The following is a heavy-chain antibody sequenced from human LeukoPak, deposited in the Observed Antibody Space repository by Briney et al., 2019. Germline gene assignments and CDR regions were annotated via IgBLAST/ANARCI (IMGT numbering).Heavy chain of an antibody. CDR3: ARGGSGYSYGYDY. J-gene: IGHJ4*02. CDR2: ISSSGSTI. D-gene: IGHD5-18*01. CDR1: GFTFSSYE. Sequence: PGGSLRLSCAASGFTFSSYEMNWVRQAPGKGLEWVSYISSSGSTIYHADSVKGRFTISRDNAKNSLYLQMNSLRAEDTAVYYCARGGSGYSYGYDYWGQGTLVTVSS. V-gene: IGHV3-48*03.